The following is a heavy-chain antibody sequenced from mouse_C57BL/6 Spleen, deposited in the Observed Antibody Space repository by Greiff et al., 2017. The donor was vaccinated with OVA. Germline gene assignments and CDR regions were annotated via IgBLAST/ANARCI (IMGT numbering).Heavy chain of an antibody. CDR1: GYTFTDYE. CDR3: TSYDGYYSFAY. Sequence: QVQLQQSGAELVRPGASVTLSCKASGYTFTDYEMHWVKQTPVHGLEWIGAIDPETGGTAYNQKFKGKAILTADKSSSTAYMELRSLTSEDSAVYYCTSYDGYYSFAYWGQGTLVTVSA. CDR2: IDPETGGT. J-gene: IGHJ3*01. D-gene: IGHD2-3*01. V-gene: IGHV1-15*01.